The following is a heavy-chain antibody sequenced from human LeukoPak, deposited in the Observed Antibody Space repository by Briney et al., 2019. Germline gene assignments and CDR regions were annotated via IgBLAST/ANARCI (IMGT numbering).Heavy chain of an antibody. CDR1: GGSFSNYF. V-gene: IGHV4-34*01. CDR2: INHSGST. D-gene: IGHD3-22*01. Sequence: SETLSLTWAVYGGSFSNYFWTWIRQPPGKGLEWIGEINHSGSTNYNPSLKSRVTISVDTSKNQFSLKLNSVTAADTAVFYCARGRGYYDSSGYTQQFYFGMDVWGQGTTVTVS. CDR3: ARGRGYYDSSGYTQQFYFGMDV. J-gene: IGHJ6*02.